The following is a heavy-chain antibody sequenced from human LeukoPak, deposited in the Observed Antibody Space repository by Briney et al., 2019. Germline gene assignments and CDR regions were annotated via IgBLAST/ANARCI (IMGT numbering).Heavy chain of an antibody. J-gene: IGHJ5*02. D-gene: IGHD2-21*02. CDR1: GGSISSGGYS. CDR2: IYHSGST. CDR3: ARYCGGDCYSPRVDP. Sequence: SQTLSLTCAVSGGSISSGGYSWSWIRQPPGKGLEWIGYIYHSGSTYYNPSLKSRVTISVDRSKNQFSLKLSSVTAADTAVYYCARYCGGDCYSPRVDPWGQGTLVTVSS. V-gene: IGHV4-30-2*01.